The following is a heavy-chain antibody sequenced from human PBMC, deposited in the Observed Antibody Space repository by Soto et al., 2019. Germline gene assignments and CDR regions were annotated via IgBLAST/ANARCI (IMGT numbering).Heavy chain of an antibody. V-gene: IGHV4-39*01. CDR1: GASISVHSYY. Sequence: SETLSLTCTVSGASISVHSYYWTCIRKPPGKGLEWIGSSYYSGTTYFNQSLKSRATISVDTSKNQFSIRLTSVTAAETAIYYCTRRDNGNDNYFDPWGPGALVTVSS. CDR3: TRRDNGNDNYFDP. J-gene: IGHJ5*02. CDR2: SYYSGTT. D-gene: IGHD1-26*01.